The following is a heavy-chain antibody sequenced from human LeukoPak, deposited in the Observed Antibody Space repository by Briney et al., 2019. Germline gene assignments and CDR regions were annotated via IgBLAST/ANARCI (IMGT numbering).Heavy chain of an antibody. V-gene: IGHV1-2*02. CDR3: ARSLPEYYYYGMDV. CDR1: GYTFTSYY. Sequence: ASVKVSCKASGYTFTSYYMHWVRQAPGQGLEWMGWINPNSGGTNYAQKFQGRVTMTRDTSISTAYMELSRLRSDDTAVYYCARSLPEYYYYGMDVWGQGTMVTVSS. CDR2: INPNSGGT. D-gene: IGHD1-14*01. J-gene: IGHJ6*02.